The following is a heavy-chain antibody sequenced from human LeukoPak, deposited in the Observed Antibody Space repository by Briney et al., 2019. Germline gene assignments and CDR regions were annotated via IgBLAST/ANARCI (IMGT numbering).Heavy chain of an antibody. D-gene: IGHD3-10*01. CDR2: IYYSGST. Sequence: PSETLSLTCTVSGGSISSSSYYWGWIRQPPGKGLEWIGSIYYSGSTYYNPSLKSRVTISVDTSKNQFSLKLSSVTAADTAVYYCARGHGSGSYGYNWFDPWGQGTLVTVSS. J-gene: IGHJ5*02. CDR1: GGSISSSSYY. V-gene: IGHV4-39*07. CDR3: ARGHGSGSYGYNWFDP.